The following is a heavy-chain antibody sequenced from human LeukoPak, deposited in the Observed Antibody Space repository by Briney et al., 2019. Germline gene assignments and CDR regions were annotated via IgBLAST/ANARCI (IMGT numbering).Heavy chain of an antibody. CDR3: TRDLASSGWYFLGVSYYYMDV. J-gene: IGHJ6*03. D-gene: IGHD6-19*01. Sequence: GGSLRLSCAASGFTFSSYSMNWVRQAPGKGLEWVGFIRSKAYGGTTEYAVSVKGRFTISRDDSKSIAYLQMNSLKTEDTAVYYCTRDLASSGWYFLGVSYYYMDVWGKGTTVTVSS. CDR2: IRSKAYGGTT. V-gene: IGHV3-49*04. CDR1: GFTFSSYS.